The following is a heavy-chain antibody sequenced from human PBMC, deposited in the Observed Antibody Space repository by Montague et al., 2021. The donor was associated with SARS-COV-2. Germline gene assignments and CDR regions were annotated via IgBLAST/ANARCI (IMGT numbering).Heavy chain of an antibody. D-gene: IGHD5-12*01. CDR2: VYRTGGT. CDR1: GGSVSSTNW. CDR3: ARTGAYDHFDY. V-gene: IGHV4-4*02. J-gene: IGHJ4*02. Sequence: SETLSLTCTVSGGSVSSTNWWSWVRQPPGKGLEWTAEVYRTGGTXFNPSFRSRVTLSIDRSKNLFSLNLNSVTVADTAVYYCARTGAYDHFDYWGPGTLVIVSS.